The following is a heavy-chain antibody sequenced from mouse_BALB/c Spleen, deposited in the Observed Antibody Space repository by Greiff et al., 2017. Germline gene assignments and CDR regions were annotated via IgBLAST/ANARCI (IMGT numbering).Heavy chain of an antibody. CDR1: GFTFSSYG. D-gene: IGHD2-4*01. CDR3: ARGSTMTPWAMDY. J-gene: IGHJ4*01. Sequence: EVKLMESGGGLVQPGGSLKLSCAASGFTFSSYGMSWVRQTPDKRLELVATINSNGGSTYYPDSVKGRFTISRDNAKNTLYLQMSSLKSEDTAMYYCARGSTMTPWAMDYWGQGTSVTVSS. V-gene: IGHV5-6-3*01. CDR2: INSNGGST.